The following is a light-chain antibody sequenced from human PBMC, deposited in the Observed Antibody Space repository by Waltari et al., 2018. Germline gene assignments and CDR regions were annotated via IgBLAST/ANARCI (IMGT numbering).Light chain of an antibody. CDR3: NSRDSSGNFVV. J-gene: IGLJ2*01. V-gene: IGLV3-19*01. Sequence: SSELTQDPAVSVALGQTVRITCQGDSLRSYYASWYQQNPGQAPVLVIYGKNNRPSGIPDRFSGSSSGNTASLTITGAQAEDEADYYCNSRDSSGNFVVFGGGTKLTVL. CDR2: GKN. CDR1: SLRSYY.